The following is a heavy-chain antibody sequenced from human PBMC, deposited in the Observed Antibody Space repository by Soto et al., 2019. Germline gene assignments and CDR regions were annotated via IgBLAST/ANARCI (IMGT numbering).Heavy chain of an antibody. CDR2: ISFDGSDK. CDR1: GFSFSNCG. V-gene: IGHV3-30*18. D-gene: IGHD2-15*01. CDR3: VKGSEVARQELDY. J-gene: IGHJ4*02. Sequence: GSLRLSCAASGFSFSNCGMHWVRQAPGKGLEWVAAISFDGSDKYYLESVKGRFTISRDNSKNTLFLQMNSLRVEDTAVYYCVKGSEVARQELDYWGQGALVTVS.